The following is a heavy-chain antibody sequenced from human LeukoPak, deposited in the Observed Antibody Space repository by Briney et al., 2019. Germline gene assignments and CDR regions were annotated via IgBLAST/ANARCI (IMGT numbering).Heavy chain of an antibody. J-gene: IGHJ4*02. D-gene: IGHD2-2*01. CDR3: QGVPAG. CDR2: IKTAGGTP. CDR1: GFAFINAR. V-gene: IGHV3-15*01. Sequence: GWSFRLYCADPGFAFINARMSMVGYAPGKGLEWVGLIKTAGGTPDYAAPVKGRFTISRDDSKNTLYLQMNSLKVEDTAVYFCQGVPAGWGQGTLVTVSS.